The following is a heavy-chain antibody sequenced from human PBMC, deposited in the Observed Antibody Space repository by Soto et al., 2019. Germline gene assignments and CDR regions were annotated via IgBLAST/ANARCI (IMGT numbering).Heavy chain of an antibody. CDR1: GDSVSSSSAA. J-gene: IGHJ4*02. CDR2: TYYRSKWYN. CDR3: ARVMELGYEEDYFDY. V-gene: IGHV6-1*01. Sequence: SQTLSLTCAISGDSVSSSSAAWNWIRQSPSRGLEWLGRTYYRSKWYNDYAVSVKSRVTINPDTSKNQFSLKLSSVTAADTAVYYCARVMELGYEEDYFDYWGQGTLVTVSS. D-gene: IGHD5-12*01.